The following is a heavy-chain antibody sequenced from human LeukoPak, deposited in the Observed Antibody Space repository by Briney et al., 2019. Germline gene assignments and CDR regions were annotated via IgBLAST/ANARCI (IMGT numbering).Heavy chain of an antibody. CDR3: ARHDGSSWYYAFDV. V-gene: IGHV4-59*08. J-gene: IGHJ3*01. CDR1: GVSISIYY. Sequence: SETLSLTCTVSGVSISIYYWSWIRQPPGKGLEWIGCIYYSGSTNYNPSLKSRVTISLDTSKNQFSLKLSSVTAADTAVYYCARHDGSSWYYAFDVWGQGTMVTVSS. D-gene: IGHD6-13*01. CDR2: IYYSGST.